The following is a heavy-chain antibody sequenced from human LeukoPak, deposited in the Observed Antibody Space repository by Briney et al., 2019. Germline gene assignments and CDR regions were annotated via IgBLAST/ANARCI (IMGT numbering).Heavy chain of an antibody. Sequence: SETLSLTCTVSGGSISSYYWSWLRQPAGKGLEWIGRIYTSGSNNYNPSLKSRVTMSVDTSKNQFSLKLSSVTAADTAMYYCAREVADYGGYYYYPYMDVWGKGTTVTISS. J-gene: IGHJ6*03. CDR3: AREVADYGGYYYYPYMDV. V-gene: IGHV4-4*07. D-gene: IGHD4-23*01. CDR2: IYTSGSN. CDR1: GGSISSYY.